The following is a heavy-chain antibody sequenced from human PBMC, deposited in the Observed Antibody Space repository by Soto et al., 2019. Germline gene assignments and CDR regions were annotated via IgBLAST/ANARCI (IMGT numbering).Heavy chain of an antibody. Sequence: EVQLVESGGGLVQPGGSLRLSCVASGFTFDTYWMHWVRQAPGKGLEWVARVHTDGSNPTYGDSVKGRFTVSRDNAKSTLFLQMDSLRAEETAFYYCTNAVDYWGQGTLVTVSS. CDR1: GFTFDTYW. V-gene: IGHV3-74*01. J-gene: IGHJ4*02. CDR2: VHTDGSNP. CDR3: TNAVDY.